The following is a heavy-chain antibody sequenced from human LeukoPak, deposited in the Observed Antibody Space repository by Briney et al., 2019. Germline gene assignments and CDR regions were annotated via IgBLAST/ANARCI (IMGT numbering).Heavy chain of an antibody. J-gene: IGHJ4*02. CDR3: ARGPNYYDSSGYSPSLDY. D-gene: IGHD3-22*01. CDR2: INRSGST. V-gene: IGHV4-34*01. Sequence: PSETLSLTCAVYGGSFSGYYWSWIRQPPGKGLEWIGEINRSGSTNYNPSLKSRVTISVDTSKNQFSLKLSSVTAADTAVYYCARGPNYYDSSGYSPSLDYWGQGTLVTVSS. CDR1: GGSFSGYY.